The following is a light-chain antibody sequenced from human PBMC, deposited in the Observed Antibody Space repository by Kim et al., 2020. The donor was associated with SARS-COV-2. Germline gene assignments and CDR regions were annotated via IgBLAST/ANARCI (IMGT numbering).Light chain of an antibody. V-gene: IGLV4-69*01. Sequence: SVKLTCTLSSGNSSYAIAWHQQQPEKGPRYLMKLNSDGSHSKGDGIPDRFSGSSSGAERYLTISSLQSEEEADYYCQTWGTGIRVFGGGTQLTVL. CDR1: SGNSSYA. CDR3: QTWGTGIRV. J-gene: IGLJ3*02. CDR2: LNSDGSH.